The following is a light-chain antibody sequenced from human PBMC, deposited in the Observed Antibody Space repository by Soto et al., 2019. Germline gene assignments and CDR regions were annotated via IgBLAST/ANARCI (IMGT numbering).Light chain of an antibody. J-gene: IGKJ4*01. CDR3: QQYDNYPLT. Sequence: DIQMTQSPSTLSASVGDRVTITCRASQSISSWLAWYQQKPGKAPKFLIYDASSLESGVPSRVSGSGSGTEFTLTIRRLQPDDFATYYCQQYDNYPLTFGGGTKVEVE. CDR2: DAS. V-gene: IGKV1-5*01. CDR1: QSISSW.